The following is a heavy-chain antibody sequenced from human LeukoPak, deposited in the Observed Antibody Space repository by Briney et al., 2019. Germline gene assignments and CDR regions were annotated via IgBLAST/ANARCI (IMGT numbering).Heavy chain of an antibody. CDR1: GITFSTYY. J-gene: IGHJ4*02. Sequence: GGSLRLSCVASGITFSTYYMTWVRQRQGKGLEWVASIYNSGTKILYEDSVKGRFTISRDNSKNVMFLQMDSLRAEHSAIYYCAKDIVSDSGCYLDYWGRGTLVTVSS. D-gene: IGHD6-19*01. V-gene: IGHV3-23*05. CDR2: IYNSGTKI. CDR3: AKDIVSDSGCYLDY.